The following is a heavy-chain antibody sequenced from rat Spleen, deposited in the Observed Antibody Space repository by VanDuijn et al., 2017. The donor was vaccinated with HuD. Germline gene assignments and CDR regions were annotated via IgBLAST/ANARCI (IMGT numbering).Heavy chain of an antibody. CDR1: GFTFSNYG. CDR2: ISASGGST. J-gene: IGHJ3*01. Sequence: EVQLVESGGGLVQPGRSMKLSCTTSGFTFSNYGMAWVRQAPTKGLEWVASISASGGSTYWRDSVKGRFIISRDNAKSTLYLQMDSLGSEDTATYYCTTYYMGTPFAYWGQGTLVTVSS. CDR3: TTYYMGTPFAY. V-gene: IGHV5-25*01. D-gene: IGHD1-5*01.